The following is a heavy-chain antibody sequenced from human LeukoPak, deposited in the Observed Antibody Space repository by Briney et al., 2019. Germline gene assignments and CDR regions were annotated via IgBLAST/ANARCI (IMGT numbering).Heavy chain of an antibody. Sequence: PGGSLRLSCAASGFTFSSYAMNWVRQAPGKGLEWVSGISGSGTNTDYIDSVKGRFTVSRDNSKNTLHLQMNSLRAEDTAVYYCAKGSKEVLFTRDHCMDVWGKGTTVTISS. V-gene: IGHV3-23*01. D-gene: IGHD3-3*01. J-gene: IGHJ6*03. CDR3: AKGSKEVLFTRDHCMDV. CDR1: GFTFSSYA. CDR2: ISGSGTNT.